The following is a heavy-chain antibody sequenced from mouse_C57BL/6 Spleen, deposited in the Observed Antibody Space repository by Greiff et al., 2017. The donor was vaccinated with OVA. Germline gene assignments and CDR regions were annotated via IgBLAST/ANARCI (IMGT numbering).Heavy chain of an antibody. CDR3: ARHPYGSSYLAMDY. V-gene: IGHV2-6-1*01. CDR2: IWSDGST. J-gene: IGHJ4*01. Sequence: QVQLKESGPGLVAPSQSLSITCTVSGFSLTSYGVHWVRQPPGKGLEWLVVIWSDGSTTYNSALKSRLSISKDNSKSQVFLKMNSLQTDDTAMYYCARHPYGSSYLAMDYWGQGTSVTVSS. CDR1: GFSLTSYG. D-gene: IGHD1-1*01.